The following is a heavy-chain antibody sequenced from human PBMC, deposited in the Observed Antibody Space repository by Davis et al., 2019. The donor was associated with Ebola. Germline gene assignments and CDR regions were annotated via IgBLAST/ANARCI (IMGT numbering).Heavy chain of an antibody. CDR1: GFTFSSYG. Sequence: GESLKISCAASGFTFSSYGMHWVRQAPGKGLEREAVIWYDGSNKYYADSVKGRFTISRDNSKNTLYLQMNSLRAEDTAVYYCARDRWRELPVMYFDYWGQGTLVTVSS. CDR3: ARDRWRELPVMYFDY. D-gene: IGHD1-26*01. J-gene: IGHJ4*02. CDR2: IWYDGSNK. V-gene: IGHV3-33*01.